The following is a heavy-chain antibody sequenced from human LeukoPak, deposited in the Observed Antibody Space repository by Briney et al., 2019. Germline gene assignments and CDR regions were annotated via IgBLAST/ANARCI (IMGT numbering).Heavy chain of an antibody. CDR2: ISSSSSYI. CDR1: GFTFSSYS. Sequence: PGGSLRLSCAAFGFTFSSYSMNWVRQAPGKGLEWVSSISSSSSYIYYADSVKGRFTISRDNAKNSLYLQMNSLRAEDTAVYYCARDGSGMVRAFDIWGQGTMVTVSS. V-gene: IGHV3-21*01. D-gene: IGHD2-8*01. J-gene: IGHJ3*02. CDR3: ARDGSGMVRAFDI.